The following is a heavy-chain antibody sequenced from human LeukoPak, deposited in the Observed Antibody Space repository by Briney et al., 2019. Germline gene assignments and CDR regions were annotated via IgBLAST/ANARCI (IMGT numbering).Heavy chain of an antibody. CDR3: ARHSNYASGSTAKGLFDY. V-gene: IGHV4-39*01. CDR1: GASIRITNYY. D-gene: IGHD3-10*01. CDR2: VYYTGTT. J-gene: IGHJ4*02. Sequence: SEALSLTCTVSGASIRITNYYWGWIRQPPGKGLEWIASVYYTGTTYYNPSLKSRVTIFVETSKNQVSLRLSSVTAADTAVYYCARHSNYASGSTAKGLFDYWGQGTLVTVSS.